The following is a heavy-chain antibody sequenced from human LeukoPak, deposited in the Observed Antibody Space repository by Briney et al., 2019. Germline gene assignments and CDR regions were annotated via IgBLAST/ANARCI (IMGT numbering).Heavy chain of an antibody. D-gene: IGHD3-22*01. CDR3: ARDYYDDAFDI. CDR1: GGSISSYY. J-gene: IGHJ3*02. Sequence: SETLSLTCTVSGGSISSYYWSWIRQPPGKGLEWIGYIYYSGSTNYNPSLTSGGTISVDTYKNQFSLKLSSVTAADTAVYYCARDYYDDAFDIWGQGTMVTVSS. V-gene: IGHV4-59*01. CDR2: IYYSGST.